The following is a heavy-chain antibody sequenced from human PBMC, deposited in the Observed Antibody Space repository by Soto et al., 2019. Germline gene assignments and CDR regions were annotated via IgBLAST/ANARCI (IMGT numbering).Heavy chain of an antibody. CDR1: GGSISSSSYY. Sequence: PSETLSLTCTVSGGSISSSSYYWGWIRQPPEKGLEWIGSIYYSGSTYYNPSLKSRVTISVDTSKNQFSLKLSSVTAADTAVYYCARHIDYYDSSGYLDYWGQGTLVTVSS. D-gene: IGHD3-22*01. J-gene: IGHJ4*02. CDR3: ARHIDYYDSSGYLDY. V-gene: IGHV4-39*01. CDR2: IYYSGST.